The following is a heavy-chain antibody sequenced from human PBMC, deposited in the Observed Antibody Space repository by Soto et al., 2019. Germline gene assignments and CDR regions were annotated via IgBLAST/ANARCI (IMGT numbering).Heavy chain of an antibody. V-gene: IGHV4-39*01. D-gene: IGHD3-22*01. J-gene: IGHJ4*02. CDR1: DGSMNSDSSS. CDR3: ARLGGYVSVGYYYLWDS. Sequence: QLQLQESGPGLVKPSETLSLTCRVSDGSMNSDSSSWGWIRQPPGQGLEWIGVINHSGSTYHNLSLKGRVTMSVDASRNQFALKLTSMTAADTAVYYCARLGGYVSVGYYYLWDSWGQGTLVTVSS. CDR2: INHSGST.